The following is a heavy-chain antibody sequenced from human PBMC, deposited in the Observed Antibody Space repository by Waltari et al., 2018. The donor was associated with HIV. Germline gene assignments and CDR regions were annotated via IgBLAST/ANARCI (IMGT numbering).Heavy chain of an antibody. V-gene: IGHV3-53*04. D-gene: IGHD4-17*01. CDR2: IYSGGST. Sequence: EVQLVESGGGLVQPGGSLRLSCAASGFTVSSNYMSWVRQAPGKGLEWVSVIYSGGSTYYADSVKGRFTISRHNSKNTLYLQMNSLRAEDTAVYYCARGPAGDYEAPCDYWGQGTLVTVSS. J-gene: IGHJ4*02. CDR3: ARGPAGDYEAPCDY. CDR1: GFTVSSNY.